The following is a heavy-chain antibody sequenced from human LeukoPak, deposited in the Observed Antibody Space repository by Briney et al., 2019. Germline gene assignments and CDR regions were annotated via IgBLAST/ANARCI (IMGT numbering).Heavy chain of an antibody. Sequence: GGSLRLSCAASGFTFSSYWMSWVRQAPGKGLEWVANIKQDGSEKYYVDSVKGRFTISRDNAKNSLYLQMNSLRAEDTAVYYCAKKGGRGYDTDRFDYWGQGTLVTVSS. CDR3: AKKGGRGYDTDRFDY. D-gene: IGHD3-22*01. J-gene: IGHJ4*02. CDR2: IKQDGSEK. V-gene: IGHV3-7*03. CDR1: GFTFSSYW.